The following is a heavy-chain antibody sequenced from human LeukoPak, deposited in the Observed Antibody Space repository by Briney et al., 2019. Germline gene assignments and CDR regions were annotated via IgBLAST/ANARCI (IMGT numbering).Heavy chain of an antibody. V-gene: IGHV1-2*06. D-gene: IGHD6-19*01. CDR1: GYTFSDYY. CDR3: AGGGSSVSGKAIDY. CDR2: INPKSGNT. J-gene: IGHJ4*02. Sequence: ASVKVSCKASGYTFSDYYMHWVRQAPGQGLEWMGRINPKSGNTKYAQKFQGRVAMTRDTSISTVYLDLSSLTSDDTAVYFCAGGGSSVSGKAIDYWGQGSLVTVSS.